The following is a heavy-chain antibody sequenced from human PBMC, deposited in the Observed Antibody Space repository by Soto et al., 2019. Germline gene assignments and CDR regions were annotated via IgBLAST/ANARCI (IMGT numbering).Heavy chain of an antibody. CDR3: VKDTGYAGSYGLYHYFDY. CDR1: GFTFSSYA. Sequence: GGSLRLSCSASGFTFSSYAMHWVRQAPGKGLEYVSAISSNGGSTYYADSVKGRFTISRDNSKNTLYLQMSSLRAEDTAVYYCVKDTGYAGSYGLYHYFDYWGQGTLVTVSS. D-gene: IGHD5-18*01. CDR2: ISSNGGST. J-gene: IGHJ4*02. V-gene: IGHV3-64D*08.